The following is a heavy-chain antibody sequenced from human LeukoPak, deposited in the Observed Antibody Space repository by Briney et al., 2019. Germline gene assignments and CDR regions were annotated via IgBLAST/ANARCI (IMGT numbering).Heavy chain of an antibody. J-gene: IGHJ5*02. CDR1: GGSISDYY. CDR2: IHHSGTT. CDR3: ARWPIHLGYCSGSLCHKWFDP. D-gene: IGHD2-15*01. V-gene: IGHV4-59*08. Sequence: PSETLSLTCNVYGGSISDYYWNWIRQPPGKGLEWIGYIHHSGTTSSNPSLKSRVTISIDTSKNQFSLNLNSVTAADTAIYYCARWPIHLGYCSGSLCHKWFDPWGQRTLVTVSS.